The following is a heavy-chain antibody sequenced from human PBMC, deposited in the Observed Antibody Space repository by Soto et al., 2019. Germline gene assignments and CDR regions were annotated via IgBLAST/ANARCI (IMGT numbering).Heavy chain of an antibody. CDR1: GFTFSNYG. V-gene: IGHV3-30*18. CDR2: ISADGDTR. Sequence: PGGSLRLSCVGSGFTFSNYGMHWVRQPPGQGLERVALISADGDTRDYADSVRGRLIISRDNSKDTLYLQMNSLGPDDTAVYFCAKARVRIVGANTFDYWGQGTPVTVTS. J-gene: IGHJ4*02. D-gene: IGHD1-26*01. CDR3: AKARVRIVGANTFDY.